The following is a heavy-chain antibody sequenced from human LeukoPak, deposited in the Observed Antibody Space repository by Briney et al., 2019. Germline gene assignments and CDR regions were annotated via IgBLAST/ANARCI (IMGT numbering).Heavy chain of an antibody. Sequence: GGSLRLSCAASGFTFSSYGMSWVRQAPGKGLEWVSNIKQDGSEKYYVDSVKGRFTISRDNAKNSLYLQMNSLRAEDTAVYYCARVAAAGIYYYYYMDVGGKGTTVTVSS. D-gene: IGHD6-13*01. CDR2: IKQDGSEK. V-gene: IGHV3-7*01. CDR1: GFTFSSYG. J-gene: IGHJ6*03. CDR3: ARVAAAGIYYYYYMDV.